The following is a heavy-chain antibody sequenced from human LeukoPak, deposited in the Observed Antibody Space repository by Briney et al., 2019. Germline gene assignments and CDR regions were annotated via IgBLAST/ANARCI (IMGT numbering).Heavy chain of an antibody. Sequence: GESLKISCKGSGYSFTSYWIGGVRQMPGKGLEWMGIIYPGDSDTRYSPSFQGQVTISADKSISTAYLQWSSLKASDTAMYYCARQGCSGCSCYDIDYWGQGTLVTVSS. CDR3: ARQGCSGCSCYDIDY. CDR2: IYPGDSDT. D-gene: IGHD2-15*01. V-gene: IGHV5-51*01. J-gene: IGHJ4*02. CDR1: GYSFTSYW.